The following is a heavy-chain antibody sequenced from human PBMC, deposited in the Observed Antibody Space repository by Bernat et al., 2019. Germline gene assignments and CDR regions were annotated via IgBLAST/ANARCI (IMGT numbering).Heavy chain of an antibody. V-gene: IGHV4-34*02. CDR1: GESFSTYY. CDR2: IHHSGST. J-gene: IGHJ5*02. Sequence: QLQLQQWGAGLFKPSETLSLTCAVHGESFSTYYWSWIRQPPGKGLEWIGEIHHSGSTNYNPTLKSRVTTSVDTSKNQFTLQLSSVTAAEAAAYFCTRGASNPWFDPWGQGTLVTVSS. CDR3: TRGASNPWFDP.